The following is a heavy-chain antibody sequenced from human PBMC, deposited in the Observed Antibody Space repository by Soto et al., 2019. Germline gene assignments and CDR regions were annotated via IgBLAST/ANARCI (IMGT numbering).Heavy chain of an antibody. D-gene: IGHD4-17*01. CDR3: ARVRRQKDYGDYWAFDY. V-gene: IGHV4-31*03. Sequence: QVQLQESGPGLVKPSQTLSLTCTVSVGSISSVGYYWSWIRQHPGKGLEWIGYIYYSGSTYYNPSLKSRFTISVDTSKNQFSLKLSSVTAADTAVYYCARVRRQKDYGDYWAFDYWGQGTLVTVSS. CDR2: IYYSGST. CDR1: VGSISSVGYY. J-gene: IGHJ4*02.